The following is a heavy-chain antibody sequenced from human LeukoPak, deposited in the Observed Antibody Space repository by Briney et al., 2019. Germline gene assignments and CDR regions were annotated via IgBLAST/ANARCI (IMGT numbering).Heavy chain of an antibody. Sequence: GASVKVSCKASGYTFTSYGISWVRQAPGQGLEWTGWISAYNGNTNYAQKLQGRVTMTTDTSTGTAYMELRSLRSDDTAVYYCARDRIAARPSEFDYWGQGTLVTVSS. CDR2: ISAYNGNT. D-gene: IGHD6-6*01. V-gene: IGHV1-18*01. CDR3: ARDRIAARPSEFDY. CDR1: GYTFTSYG. J-gene: IGHJ4*02.